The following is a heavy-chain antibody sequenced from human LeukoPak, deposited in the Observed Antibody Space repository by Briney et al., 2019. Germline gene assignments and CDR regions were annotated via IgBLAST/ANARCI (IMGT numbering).Heavy chain of an antibody. J-gene: IGHJ6*03. CDR1: GYTFTSYD. Sequence: ASVKVSCKASGYTFTSYDINWVRQATGQGLEWMGWMNPNSGNTGYAQKFQGRVTITRNTSISTAYMELSSLRSEDTAVYYCARAAVAGGFYYYYYMDVWGKGTTVTVSS. V-gene: IGHV1-8*03. D-gene: IGHD6-19*01. CDR3: ARAAVAGGFYYYYYMDV. CDR2: MNPNSGNT.